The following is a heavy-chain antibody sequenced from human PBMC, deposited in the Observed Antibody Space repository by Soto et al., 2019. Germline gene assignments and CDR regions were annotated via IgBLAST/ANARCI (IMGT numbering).Heavy chain of an antibody. V-gene: IGHV4-34*01. CDR2: INHSGST. CDR3: ARFTIFGSSFDY. D-gene: IGHD3-3*01. Sequence: SETLSLTCAVYGGSFSGYYWSWIRQPPGKGLEWIGEINHSGSTNYNPSLKSRVTISVDTSKNQFSLKLSSVTAADTAVYYCARFTIFGSSFDYWGQGTLVTVS. J-gene: IGHJ4*02. CDR1: GGSFSGYY.